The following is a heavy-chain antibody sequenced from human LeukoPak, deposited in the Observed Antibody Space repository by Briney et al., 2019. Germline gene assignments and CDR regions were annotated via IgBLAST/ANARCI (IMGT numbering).Heavy chain of an antibody. D-gene: IGHD3-3*01. CDR3: AGTQDFGVVIGGIDP. CDR2: ISSSGSTI. J-gene: IGHJ5*02. V-gene: IGHV3-11*04. Sequence: PGGSLRLSCAASGFTFSDYYMSWIRQAPGKGLEWVSYISSSGSTIYYADSVKGRFTISRDNAKNSLYLQMNSLRAEDTAVYYCAGTQDFGVVIGGIDPWGQGTLVTVSS. CDR1: GFTFSDYY.